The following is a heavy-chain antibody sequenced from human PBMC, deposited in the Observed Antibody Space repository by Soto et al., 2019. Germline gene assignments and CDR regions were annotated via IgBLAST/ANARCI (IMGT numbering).Heavy chain of an antibody. Sequence: QLHLQESGPRLVKPSETLSLTCTVSGGSISSSTYYWGWIRQPAGKGLEGIGNVHYSGSTYNTPSLDTRATISVDTSKNQLSRRLSSVTAADTAVYYFAKSPGIAVAGFDYWGQGTLVTVSS. CDR3: AKSPGIAVAGFDY. J-gene: IGHJ4*02. CDR1: GGSISSSTYY. V-gene: IGHV4-39*01. CDR2: VHYSGST. D-gene: IGHD6-19*01.